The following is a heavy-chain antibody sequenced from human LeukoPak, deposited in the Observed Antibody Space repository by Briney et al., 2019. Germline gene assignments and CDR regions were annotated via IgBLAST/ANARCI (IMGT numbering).Heavy chain of an antibody. CDR2: IIPIFGAA. CDR1: GGTLSSYA. D-gene: IGHD3-3*01. Sequence: SVKVSCKASGGTLSSYAISWVRQAPGQGLEWMGGIIPIFGAANYAQKFQGRVTITADESTSTAYMELSSLRSEDTAVYYCAWGRFLEWLPDYWGQGTLVTVSS. J-gene: IGHJ4*02. V-gene: IGHV1-69*01. CDR3: AWGRFLEWLPDY.